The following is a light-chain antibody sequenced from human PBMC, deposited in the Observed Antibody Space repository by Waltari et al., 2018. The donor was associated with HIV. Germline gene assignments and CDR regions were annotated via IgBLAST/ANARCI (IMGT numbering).Light chain of an antibody. V-gene: IGKV1-39*01. CDR2: AAS. Sequence: DIQMTQSPSSLSASVGDRVTVTCRASQTISTSLNWYQQKPGKAPNLLIYAASTLHGGVPSRFSGSGSGTDFTLTITNVQPEDFATYFCQQSYHTPITFGQGTRLEIK. CDR1: QTISTS. CDR3: QQSYHTPIT. J-gene: IGKJ5*01.